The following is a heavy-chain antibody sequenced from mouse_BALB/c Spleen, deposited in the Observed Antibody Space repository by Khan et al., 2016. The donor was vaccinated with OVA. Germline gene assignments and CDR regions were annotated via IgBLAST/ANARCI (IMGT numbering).Heavy chain of an antibody. D-gene: IGHD1-1*01. Sequence: VQLQQSGPELVKPGASVKMSCKASGYRFTNYIIHWVKQKPGQGLDWIGYINPYNDGSKYNEKFKGKATLTSDKSSNTAYMELSGLTSEDSAVYYCARDYGSSFWFAYWGQGTLVTVSA. J-gene: IGHJ3*01. V-gene: IGHV1S136*01. CDR1: GYRFTNYI. CDR2: INPYNDGS. CDR3: ARDYGSSFWFAY.